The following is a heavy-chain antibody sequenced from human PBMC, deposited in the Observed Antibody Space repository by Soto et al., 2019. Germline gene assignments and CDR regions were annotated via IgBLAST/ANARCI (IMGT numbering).Heavy chain of an antibody. V-gene: IGHV3-9*01. CDR1: GFTFDDYA. CDR3: ASLPLYGSGFDG. D-gene: IGHD3-10*01. CDR2: ISWNGASI. Sequence: EVQLVESGGGLVQPGRSLRLSCAASGFTFDDYAIHWVRQAPGRGLEWVAGISWNGASIGYADSVKGRFTISRDNAKNSLHLQMNSLRSEDTALYYCASLPLYGSGFDGWGQGTLVTVSS. J-gene: IGHJ4*02.